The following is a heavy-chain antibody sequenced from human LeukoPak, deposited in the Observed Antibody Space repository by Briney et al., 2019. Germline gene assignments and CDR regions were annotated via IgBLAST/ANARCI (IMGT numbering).Heavy chain of an antibody. J-gene: IGHJ5*02. CDR2: INPNSGGT. CDR3: AVASMIVVVQQQNWFDP. Sequence: GASVKVSCKASGYTFTGYYMHWVRQAPGQGLEWMGWINPNSGGTNYAQKFQGRVTMTRDTSISTAYMELSRLRSDDTAVYYCAVASMIVVVQQQNWFDPWGQGTLVTVSS. CDR1: GYTFTGYY. D-gene: IGHD3-22*01. V-gene: IGHV1-2*02.